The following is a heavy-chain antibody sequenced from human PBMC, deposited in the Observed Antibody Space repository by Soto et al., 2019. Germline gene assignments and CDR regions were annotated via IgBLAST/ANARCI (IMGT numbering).Heavy chain of an antibody. V-gene: IGHV4-39*01. CDR1: VGSISTSSYY. CDR2: IYYSGSA. J-gene: IGHJ6*02. CDR3: ARTHPSYYDFWSGYYTSTYYYYGMDV. D-gene: IGHD3-3*01. Sequence: PETLSLTCTVSVGSISTSSYYWGWIRQPPGKGLEWIGSIYYSGSAYYNPSLKSRVTISVDTSKNQFSLKLSSVTAADTAVYYCARTHPSYYDFWSGYYTSTYYYYGMDVWGQGTTVT.